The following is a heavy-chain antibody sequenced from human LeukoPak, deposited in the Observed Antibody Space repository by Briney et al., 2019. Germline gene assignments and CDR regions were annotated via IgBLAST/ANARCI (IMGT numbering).Heavy chain of an antibody. D-gene: IGHD6-13*01. CDR3: VRHVAQQLLWYYQGMDV. CDR2: IYYGGST. Sequence: SETLSLTCTISGASISSSSYSWAWIRQPPGKGLEWIGRIYYGGSTYYNPTLKSRVTISVDTSKNQFSLKLSSVTASDTAVYYCVRHVAQQLLWYYQGMDVWGQGTTVTVSS. V-gene: IGHV4-39*01. J-gene: IGHJ6*02. CDR1: GASISSSSYS.